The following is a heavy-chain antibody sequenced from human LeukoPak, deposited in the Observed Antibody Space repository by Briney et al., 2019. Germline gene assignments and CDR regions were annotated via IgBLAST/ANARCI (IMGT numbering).Heavy chain of an antibody. V-gene: IGHV4-31*03. CDR3: ARDRYYDSSGYPYYMDV. CDR1: GGSISSGGYY. CDR2: IYYSGST. Sequence: SQTLSLTCTVSGGSISSGGYYWGWIRQHPGKGLEWIGYIYYSGSTYYNPSLKSRVTISVDTSKNQLSLKLSSVTAADTAVYYCARDRYYDSSGYPYYMDVWGKGTTVTVSS. J-gene: IGHJ6*03. D-gene: IGHD3-22*01.